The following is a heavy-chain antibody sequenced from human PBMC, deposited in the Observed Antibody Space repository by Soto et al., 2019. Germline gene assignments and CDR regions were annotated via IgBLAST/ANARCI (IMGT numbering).Heavy chain of an antibody. Sequence: SETLSLTCTVSGGSISSYYWSWIRQPPRKGLEWIGYIYYSGSTNYNPSLKSRVTISVDTSKNQFSLKMSSVTAADPAVYYGARSWGFYFDYWGQGTLVTVSS. D-gene: IGHD3-16*01. CDR3: ARSWGFYFDY. V-gene: IGHV4-59*01. CDR2: IYYSGST. CDR1: GGSISSYY. J-gene: IGHJ4*02.